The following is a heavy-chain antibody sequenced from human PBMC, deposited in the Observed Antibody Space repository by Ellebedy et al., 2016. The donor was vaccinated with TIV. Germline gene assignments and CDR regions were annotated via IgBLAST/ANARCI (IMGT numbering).Heavy chain of an antibody. V-gene: IGHV3-23*01. CDR3: AKDHDWL. CDR1: GFTLSSYA. CDR2: ISGSGGST. Sequence: GESLKISCAASGFTLSSYAMSWVRQAPGKGLEWVSAISGSGGSTYYADSVKGRFTISRDNSKNTLYLQMNSLRAEDTAVYYSAKDHDWLWGQGTLVTVSS. D-gene: IGHD3-3*01. J-gene: IGHJ4*02.